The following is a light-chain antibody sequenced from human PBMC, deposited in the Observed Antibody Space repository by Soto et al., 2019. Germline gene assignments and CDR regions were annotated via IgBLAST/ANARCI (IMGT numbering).Light chain of an antibody. J-gene: IGKJ5*01. CDR2: AAS. Sequence: DIHMTQSPSAMSSSVGDRVTITCRASQDIGNYLAWFQQKPGKVPKRLIYAASSLQNGVPSRFSGSGSETEFTLTINSLQPEDFASYYCLQYYSYPFTFGQGTRLEIK. V-gene: IGKV1-17*03. CDR3: LQYYSYPFT. CDR1: QDIGNY.